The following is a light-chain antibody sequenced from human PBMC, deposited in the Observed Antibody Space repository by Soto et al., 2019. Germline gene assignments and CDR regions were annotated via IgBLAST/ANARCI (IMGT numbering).Light chain of an antibody. CDR1: QSVSIH. J-gene: IGKJ5*01. Sequence: ETVMTQPPGPLSVSLGERATLSCRASQSVSIHLAWYQQKPGQAPRLLIYDTSTRATGIPARFSGSGSGTEFTLTISSLQSEDFAVYYCQQYSNWPPITFGQGARLEI. CDR2: DTS. CDR3: QQYSNWPPIT. V-gene: IGKV3-15*01.